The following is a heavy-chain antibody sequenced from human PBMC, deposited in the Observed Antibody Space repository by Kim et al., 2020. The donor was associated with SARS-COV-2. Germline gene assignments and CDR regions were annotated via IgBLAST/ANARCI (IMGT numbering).Heavy chain of an antibody. V-gene: IGHV3-7*03. J-gene: IGHJ4*02. Sequence: GSEKSYVDSLKGRATISRDNAKNSLYLQMNSLRPEDTAVYYCARDLPPDYWGQGTLVTVSS. CDR3: ARDLPPDY. CDR2: GSEK.